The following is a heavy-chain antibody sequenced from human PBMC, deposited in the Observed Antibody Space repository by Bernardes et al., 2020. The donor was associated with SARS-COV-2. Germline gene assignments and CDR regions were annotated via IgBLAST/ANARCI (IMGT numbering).Heavy chain of an antibody. CDR3: ARHRSAVVLSGVSNWFDP. Sequence: ASVKVSCKTSGDTLTNSGIIWLRQAPGQGLEWVGWINPFNGHTNYAQTVQDRVSLTTDTSTSTAYMEMTSLTSDDTAVYYCARHRSAVVLSGVSNWFDPWGQGTLVTVSS. V-gene: IGHV1-18*01. CDR1: GDTLTNSG. J-gene: IGHJ5*02. D-gene: IGHD2-2*01. CDR2: INPFNGHT.